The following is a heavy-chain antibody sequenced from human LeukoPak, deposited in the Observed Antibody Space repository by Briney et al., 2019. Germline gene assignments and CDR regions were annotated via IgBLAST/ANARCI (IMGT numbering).Heavy chain of an antibody. CDR3: ARDGNLLYYYDSSGYPGDY. D-gene: IGHD3-22*01. CDR2: INPSGGST. J-gene: IGHJ4*02. Sequence: ASVKVSCKASGYTFTGYYMHWVRQAPGQGLEWMGIINPSGGSTTYPQKFQGRVTMTRDMSTSTVYMELSSLRSEDTAVYYCARDGNLLYYYDSSGYPGDYWGQGTLVTVSS. V-gene: IGHV1-46*01. CDR1: GYTFTGYY.